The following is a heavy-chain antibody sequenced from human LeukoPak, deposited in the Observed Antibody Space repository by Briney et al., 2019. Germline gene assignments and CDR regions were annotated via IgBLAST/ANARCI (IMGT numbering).Heavy chain of an antibody. CDR2: ISYSGYT. J-gene: IGHJ4*02. CDR1: GGSIRSYY. Sequence: SETLSLTCTVSGGSIRSYYWSWVRQAPGKGLEWIGFISYSGYTSYSPSLKSRVAISVDTSKSQFSLRLSSMTAADTAIYYCARGRNDNGGMFFDSWAQGTLVTVSS. V-gene: IGHV4-59*01. D-gene: IGHD4-23*01. CDR3: ARGRNDNGGMFFDS.